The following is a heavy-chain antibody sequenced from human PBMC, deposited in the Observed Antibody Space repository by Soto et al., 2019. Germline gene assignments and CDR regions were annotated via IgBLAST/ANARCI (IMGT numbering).Heavy chain of an antibody. Sequence: SGTTLVNHTQTLTLTCSFSGFSFSTTGMNVGWIRQPPGKALEWLALISWDADKRYSPSLKSRLTITKDTSKNQVVLTMSNMDPGDTGTYYCAHRNILNWEPPPFDPWGQGTVVTVSS. CDR2: ISWDADK. J-gene: IGHJ5*02. D-gene: IGHD1-1*01. V-gene: IGHV2-5*02. CDR3: AHRNILNWEPPPFDP. CDR1: GFSFSTTGMN.